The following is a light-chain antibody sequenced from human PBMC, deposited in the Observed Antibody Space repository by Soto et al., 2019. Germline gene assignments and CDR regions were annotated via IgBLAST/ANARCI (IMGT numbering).Light chain of an antibody. Sequence: IQMTQYPSSLSASLGDRVTITCQASQDINDYSNWYQQKPGKAPRLLIYGASSLQSGVPSRFSGSGSGTDFTLTISSLQPEDFAIYYCQQSYSSPRTFGQGSMADVK. CDR2: GAS. J-gene: IGKJ1*01. V-gene: IGKV1-39*01. CDR3: QQSYSSPRT. CDR1: QDINDY.